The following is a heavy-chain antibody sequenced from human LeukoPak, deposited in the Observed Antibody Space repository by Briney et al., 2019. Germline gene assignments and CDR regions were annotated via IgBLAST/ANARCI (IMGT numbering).Heavy chain of an antibody. V-gene: IGHV4-39*07. CDR2: IYYSGST. J-gene: IGHJ4*02. CDR1: GGSISSSSYY. Sequence: SETLSLTCTVAGGSISSSSYYWGWIRQPPGKGLEWIGSIYYSGSTYYNPSLKSRVTISVDTSKNQFSLKLSSVTAADTAVHYCARGLGRSGYYSRFDYWGQGTLVTVSS. D-gene: IGHD3-22*01. CDR3: ARGLGRSGYYSRFDY.